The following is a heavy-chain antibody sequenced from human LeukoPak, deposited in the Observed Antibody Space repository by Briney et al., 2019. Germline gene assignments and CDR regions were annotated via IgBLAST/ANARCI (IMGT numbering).Heavy chain of an antibody. CDR3: ARDPGYSSGWYLGY. V-gene: IGHV3-11*04. D-gene: IGHD6-19*01. Sequence: GGSLRLSCAASGFTFSDYYMSWIRQAPGKGLEWVSYISSSGSTIYYADSVKGRFTISRDNSKNTLYLQMNSLRAEDTAVYYCARDPGYSSGWYLGYWGQGTLVTVSS. CDR1: GFTFSDYY. J-gene: IGHJ4*02. CDR2: ISSSGSTI.